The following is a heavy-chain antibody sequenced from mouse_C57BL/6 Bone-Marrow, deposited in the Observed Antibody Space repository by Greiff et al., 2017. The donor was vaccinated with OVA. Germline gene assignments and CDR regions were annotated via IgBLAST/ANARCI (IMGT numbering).Heavy chain of an antibody. CDR1: GYTFTDYY. CDR3: ARRRGGYGYRYFDV. V-gene: IGHV1-76*01. CDR2: IYPGSGNT. Sequence: QVQLQQSGAELVRPGASVKLSCKASGYTFTDYYINWVKQRPGQGLEWIARIYPGSGNTYYNEKFKGKATLTAEKSSSTAYMQLSSLTSEDSAVYFCARRRGGYGYRYFDVWGTGTTVTVSS. J-gene: IGHJ1*03. D-gene: IGHD2-2*01.